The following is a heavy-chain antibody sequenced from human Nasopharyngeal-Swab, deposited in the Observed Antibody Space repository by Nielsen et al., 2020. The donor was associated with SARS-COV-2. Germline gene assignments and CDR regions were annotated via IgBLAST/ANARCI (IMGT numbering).Heavy chain of an antibody. D-gene: IGHD2-2*01. CDR3: ARADIVVVPAAPIYYMDV. J-gene: IGHJ6*03. V-gene: IGHV4-34*01. CDR2: INHSGST. Sequence: WIRQRPGQGLEWIGEINHSGSTNYNPSLKSRVTISVDTSKNQFSLKLSSVTAADTAVYYCARADIVVVPAAPIYYMDVWGKGTTVTVSS.